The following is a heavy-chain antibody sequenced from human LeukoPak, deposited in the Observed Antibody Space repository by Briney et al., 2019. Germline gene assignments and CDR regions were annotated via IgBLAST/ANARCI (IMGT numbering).Heavy chain of an antibody. CDR1: GFTFSSYE. Sequence: GGSLRLSCAASGFTFSSYEMNWVRQAPGKGLEWVSYISSSGSTIYYADSVKGRFTISRDNSKNTLYLQMNSLRAEDTAVYYCAKEEGVYYYGSVGRSQGEAHMDVWGKGTTVTISS. CDR3: AKEEGVYYYGSVGRSQGEAHMDV. D-gene: IGHD3-10*01. CDR2: ISSSGSTI. J-gene: IGHJ6*03. V-gene: IGHV3-48*03.